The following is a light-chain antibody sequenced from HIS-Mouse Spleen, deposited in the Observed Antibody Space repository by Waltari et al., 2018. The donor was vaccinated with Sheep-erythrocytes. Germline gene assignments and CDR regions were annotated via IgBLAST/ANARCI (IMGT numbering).Light chain of an antibody. J-gene: IGLJ1*01. CDR1: SSDVGGYNY. V-gene: IGLV2-11*01. CDR3: CSYAGSYNHV. Sequence: SALTQPRSVSGSPGPSVTIPCTGTSSDVGGYNYVSWYQQHPGKAPKLMIYDVSKRPSGVPDRFSGSKSGNTASLTISGLQAEDEADYYCCSYAGSYNHVFATGTKVTVL. CDR2: DVS.